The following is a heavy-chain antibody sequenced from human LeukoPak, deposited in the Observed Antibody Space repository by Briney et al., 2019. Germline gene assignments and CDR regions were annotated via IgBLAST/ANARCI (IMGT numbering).Heavy chain of an antibody. Sequence: SETLSLTCAVSGGSVSMGNWWSWVRQPPGKGLEWIGEVFHSGSTDYNPPLESRVTISAATSKTQFSLRLSYATAADTAVYYCARIRRPHWYLDLWGRGTLVTVSS. D-gene: IGHD3-3*01. CDR1: GGSVSMGNW. V-gene: IGHV4-4*02. CDR2: VFHSGST. CDR3: ARIRRPHWYLDL. J-gene: IGHJ2*01.